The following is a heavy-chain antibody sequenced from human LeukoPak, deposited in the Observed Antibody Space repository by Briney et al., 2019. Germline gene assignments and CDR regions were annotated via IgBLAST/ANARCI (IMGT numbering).Heavy chain of an antibody. J-gene: IGHJ4*02. CDR3: AGYSSALEY. Sequence: GGSLRLSCAASGFTFSTYGMHWVSQAPGKGLEWVAVIWYDGSNKYYADSVKGRFTISRDNSKNTLYLQMNSLRAEDTAVYYCAGYSSALEYWGQGTLVTVSS. D-gene: IGHD6-25*01. V-gene: IGHV3-33*01. CDR1: GFTFSTYG. CDR2: IWYDGSNK.